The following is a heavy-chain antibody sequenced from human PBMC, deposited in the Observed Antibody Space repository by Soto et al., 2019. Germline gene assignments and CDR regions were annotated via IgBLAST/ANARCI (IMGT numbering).Heavy chain of an antibody. CDR2: ISSSSSYI. CDR1: GLTFSSYS. CDR3: AREIRVSSWPFDY. D-gene: IGHD6-13*01. J-gene: IGHJ4*02. Sequence: EVQLMESGGGLVKPGGSLRLSCAASGLTFSSYSMNWVRQAPGKGLEWVSSISSSSSYIYYADSVKGRFTISRDNAKNSLYLQMNSLRAEDTAVYYCAREIRVSSWPFDYWGQGTLVTVSS. V-gene: IGHV3-21*01.